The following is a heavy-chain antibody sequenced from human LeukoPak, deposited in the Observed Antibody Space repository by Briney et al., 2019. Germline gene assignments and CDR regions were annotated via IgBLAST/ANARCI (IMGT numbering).Heavy chain of an antibody. V-gene: IGHV1-8*03. Sequence: ASVKVSCKASGYTFTSYDINWVRQAAGQGREWMGWMNPNSGNTDYAQKFQGRVTITRNTSISTAYMELSSLRSEDTAVYYCARGVRFGITNWFDPWGQGTLVTVSS. CDR3: ARGVRFGITNWFDP. CDR2: MNPNSGNT. CDR1: GYTFTSYD. D-gene: IGHD3-10*01. J-gene: IGHJ5*02.